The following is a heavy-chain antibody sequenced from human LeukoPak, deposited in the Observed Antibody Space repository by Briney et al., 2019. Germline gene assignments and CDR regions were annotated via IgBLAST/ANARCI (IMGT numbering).Heavy chain of an antibody. J-gene: IGHJ6*02. D-gene: IGHD2-15*01. Sequence: GGSLRLSCAASDFTVSSYYMTWVRQAPGKGLEWVSVIFSGGTTYYADSVKDRFTISRDNSKNTLYLQMNSLRVEDTAVYYCARDLDPHSEGVMDVWGRGTTVTVSS. V-gene: IGHV3-53*01. CDR3: ARDLDPHSEGVMDV. CDR2: IFSGGTT. CDR1: DFTVSSYY.